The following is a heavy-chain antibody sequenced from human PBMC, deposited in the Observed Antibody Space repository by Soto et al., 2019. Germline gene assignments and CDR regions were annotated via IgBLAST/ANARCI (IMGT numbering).Heavy chain of an antibody. J-gene: IGHJ4*02. D-gene: IGHD3-22*01. Sequence: GGSLRLSCTASGFTFGDYAMSWFRQAPGKGLEWVGFIRSKAYGGTTEYAASVKGRFTISRDDSKSIAYLQMNSLKTEDTAVYYCTRDSSGYGDSYFDYWGQGTLVTVSS. CDR1: GFTFGDYA. CDR2: IRSKAYGGTT. CDR3: TRDSSGYGDSYFDY. V-gene: IGHV3-49*03.